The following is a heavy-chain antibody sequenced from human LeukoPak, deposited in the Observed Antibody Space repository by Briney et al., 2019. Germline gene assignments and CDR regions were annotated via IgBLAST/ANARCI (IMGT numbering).Heavy chain of an antibody. D-gene: IGHD6-13*01. Sequence: VASVKVSCKASGYTFTNYAIHWVRQAPGQRFEWMGWINAANGHTKYSQEFQGRITITRDTFATTAYMELSNLRSEDMALYYCARGRGPPNSNRDFYYYYYMDVWGTGTTVTVSS. CDR2: INAANGHT. V-gene: IGHV1-3*03. CDR1: GYTFTNYA. J-gene: IGHJ6*03. CDR3: ARGRGPPNSNRDFYYYYYMDV.